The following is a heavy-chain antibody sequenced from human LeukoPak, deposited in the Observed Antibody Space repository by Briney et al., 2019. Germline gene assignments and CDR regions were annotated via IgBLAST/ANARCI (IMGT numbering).Heavy chain of an antibody. J-gene: IGHJ6*03. Sequence: SEPLSLTCTVSGGSISSYYWSWIRQPPGKGLEWIGYIYYSGSTNYNPSLKSRVTISVDTSKNQFSLKLSSVTAADTAVYYCARVGFGELTYYYYYMDVWGKGTTVTISS. CDR1: GGSISSYY. V-gene: IGHV4-59*01. D-gene: IGHD3-10*01. CDR3: ARVGFGELTYYYYYMDV. CDR2: IYYSGST.